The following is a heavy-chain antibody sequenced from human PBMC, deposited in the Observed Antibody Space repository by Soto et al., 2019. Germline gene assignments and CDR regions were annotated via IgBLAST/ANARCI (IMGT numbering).Heavy chain of an antibody. CDR3: AKVSSYGDYDDY. J-gene: IGHJ4*02. Sequence: QVQLVESGGGVVQPGRSLRLSCAASGFTFSSYAMHWVRQVPGKGLEWVAFISYDGSNKYYADSVKGRFTISRDNSKNTLYLQMNSLRAEDTAVYYCAKVSSYGDYDDYWGQGTLVTVSS. CDR1: GFTFSSYA. D-gene: IGHD4-17*01. CDR2: ISYDGSNK. V-gene: IGHV3-30*04.